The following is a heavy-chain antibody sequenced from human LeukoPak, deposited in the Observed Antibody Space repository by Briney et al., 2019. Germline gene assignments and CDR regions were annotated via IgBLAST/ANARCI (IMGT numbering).Heavy chain of an antibody. D-gene: IGHD3-10*01. CDR2: IWYDGSNK. J-gene: IGHJ5*02. CDR3: ARDGGEGLWFRELLDP. Sequence: GRSLRLSCAASGFTFSSYGMHWVRQAPGKGLEWVAVIWYDGSNKYYADSVKGRFTISRDNSKNTLYLQMNSLRAEDTAVYYCARDGGEGLWFRELLDPWGQGTLVTVSS. V-gene: IGHV3-33*01. CDR1: GFTFSSYG.